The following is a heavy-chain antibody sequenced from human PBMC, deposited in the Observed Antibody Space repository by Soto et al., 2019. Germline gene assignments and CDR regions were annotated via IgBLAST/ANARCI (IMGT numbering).Heavy chain of an antibody. CDR2: ISPYYGNT. D-gene: IGHD6-13*01. J-gene: IGHJ4*02. V-gene: IGHV1-18*01. Sequence: QLVQSGAEVKTPGASVKVYCKASGYTFINYGITWVRQAPGQGLEWMGWISPYYGNTNYAQRLQGRVTLTTDTSTNTAYMELGGLRSDDTAVYYCARDLTAAGRAVASYWGQGTLVTVAS. CDR3: ARDLTAAGRAVASY. CDR1: GYTFINYG.